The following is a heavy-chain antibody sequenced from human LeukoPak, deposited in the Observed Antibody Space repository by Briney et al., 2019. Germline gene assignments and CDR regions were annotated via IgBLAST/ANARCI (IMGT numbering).Heavy chain of an antibody. V-gene: IGHV1-2*02. Sequence: ASVKVSYKASGYTFTGYYMHWVRQAPGQGLEWMGWINPNSGGTNYAQKFQGRVTMTRDTSISTAYMELSRLRSDDTAVYYCARDRKYCSSTSCAYYYYYMDVGGKGTTATVSS. CDR1: GYTFTGYY. D-gene: IGHD2-2*01. J-gene: IGHJ6*03. CDR3: ARDRKYCSSTSCAYYYYYMDV. CDR2: INPNSGGT.